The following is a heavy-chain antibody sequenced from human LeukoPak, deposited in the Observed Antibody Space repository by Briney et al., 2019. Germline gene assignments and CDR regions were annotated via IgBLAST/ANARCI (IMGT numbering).Heavy chain of an antibody. Sequence: SETLSLTCTVSGGSIGGNSYWSWIRPPPGKGPEWIGHISNSGSTYYSPSLSSRVTISLDTSKNQFSLKLRSVTAADTAVYYCARGGASSIPLDYWGRGTLVTVSS. CDR3: ARGGASSIPLDY. D-gene: IGHD1-26*01. CDR1: GGSIGGNSY. V-gene: IGHV4-61*01. CDR2: ISNSGST. J-gene: IGHJ4*02.